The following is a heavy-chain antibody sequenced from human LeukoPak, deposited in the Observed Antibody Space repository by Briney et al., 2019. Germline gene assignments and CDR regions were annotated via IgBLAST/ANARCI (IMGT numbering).Heavy chain of an antibody. D-gene: IGHD6-13*01. CDR3: ASGYSSSWYGVDY. CDR1: GFTFSSYA. J-gene: IGHJ4*02. V-gene: IGHV3-23*01. CDR2: ISGSGGST. Sequence: QPGRSLRLSCAASGFTFSSYAMSWVRQAPGKGLEWVSAISGSGGSTYYADSVKGRFTISRDNSKNTLYLQMNSLRAEDTAVYYCASGYSSSWYGVDYWGQGTLVTVSS.